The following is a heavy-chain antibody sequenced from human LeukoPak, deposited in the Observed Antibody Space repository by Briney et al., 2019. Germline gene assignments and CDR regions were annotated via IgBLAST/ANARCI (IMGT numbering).Heavy chain of an antibody. Sequence: GGSLRLSCAASGFTFSSYEMNWVRQAPGKGLEWVSYISRSSTTIYYADSVKGRFTISRDNAKNSLYLQMNSLRAEDTAVYYCATSGYSSSWYFGWGQGTLVTVSS. CDR3: ATSGYSSSWYFG. CDR1: GFTFSSYE. CDR2: ISRSSTTI. J-gene: IGHJ4*02. D-gene: IGHD6-13*01. V-gene: IGHV3-48*03.